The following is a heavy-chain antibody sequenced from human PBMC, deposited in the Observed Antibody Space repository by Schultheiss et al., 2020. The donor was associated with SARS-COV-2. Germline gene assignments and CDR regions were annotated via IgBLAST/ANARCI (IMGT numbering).Heavy chain of an antibody. V-gene: IGHV3-30*03. D-gene: IGHD4-17*01. J-gene: IGHJ6*03. CDR1: GFTFSSYG. Sequence: GESLKISCAASGFTFSSYGIHWVRQAPGKGLEWVAVISYDGSNKYYADSVKGRFTISRDNSKNTLYLQMNSLRAEDTAVYYCARPPQTVYYYYMDVWGKGTTVTVSS. CDR2: ISYDGSNK. CDR3: ARPPQTVYYYYMDV.